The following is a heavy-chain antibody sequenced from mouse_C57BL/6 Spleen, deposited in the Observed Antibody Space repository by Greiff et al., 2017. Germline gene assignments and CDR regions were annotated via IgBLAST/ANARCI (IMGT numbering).Heavy chain of an antibody. D-gene: IGHD1-1*01. CDR1: GFNIKDYY. Sequence: VQLQQSGAELVRPGASVKLSCTASGFNIKDYYMHWVKQRPEQGLEWIGRIDPEDGDTEYAPKFQGKATMTADTSSNTAYLQLSSLTSEDTAVXYCTPYYYGSSYRAMDYRGQGTSVTVSA. CDR2: IDPEDGDT. J-gene: IGHJ4*01. CDR3: TPYYYGSSYRAMDY. V-gene: IGHV14-1*01.